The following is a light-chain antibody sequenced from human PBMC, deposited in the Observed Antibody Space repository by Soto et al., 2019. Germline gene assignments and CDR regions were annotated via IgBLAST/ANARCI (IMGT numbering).Light chain of an antibody. CDR2: KAS. CDR3: QQYGSSSPWT. V-gene: IGKV1-5*03. Sequence: DIQMTQSPSTRSASVGDRVTITCRASQSVGSWLAWYQQKPGKAPKLLIYKASSLESGVPSRFSGSGSGTEFSLTISSLQPDDFASYHCQQYGSSSPWTFGQGTKVEIK. CDR1: QSVGSW. J-gene: IGKJ1*01.